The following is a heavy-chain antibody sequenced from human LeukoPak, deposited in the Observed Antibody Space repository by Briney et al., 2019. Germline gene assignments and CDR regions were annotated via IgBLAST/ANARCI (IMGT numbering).Heavy chain of an antibody. Sequence: GESLNISCKGSGYSFTNYWIGWVRQMPGKGLEWMGIIYPSDSDTRYSPSFQGQVTISADKSISTAYLQWSSLKASDTAMYYCAKLTIYGSSSTGFDYWGQGALVTVSS. CDR1: GYSFTNYW. D-gene: IGHD6-6*01. V-gene: IGHV5-51*01. CDR3: AKLTIYGSSSTGFDY. CDR2: IYPSDSDT. J-gene: IGHJ4*02.